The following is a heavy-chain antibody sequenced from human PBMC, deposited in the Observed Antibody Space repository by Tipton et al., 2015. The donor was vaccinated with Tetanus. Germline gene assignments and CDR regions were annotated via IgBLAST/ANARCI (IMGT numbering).Heavy chain of an antibody. CDR2: IIPIIGTA. V-gene: IGHV1-69*01. CDR3: ARTPYYYDSSGYSHYYGMDV. CDR1: GGTFSSYA. Sequence: QLVQSGAEVKKPGSSVKVSCKASGGTFSSYAISWVRQAPGQGLEWMGGIIPIIGTANYAQKLQGRVTITADESTSTAYMELSCLRSEDTAVYYCARTPYYYDSSGYSHYYGMDVWGQGTTVTVSS. D-gene: IGHD3-22*01. J-gene: IGHJ6*02.